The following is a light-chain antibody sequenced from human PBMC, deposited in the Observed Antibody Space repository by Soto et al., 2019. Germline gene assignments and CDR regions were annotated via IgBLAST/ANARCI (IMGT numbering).Light chain of an antibody. Sequence: EIVMTQCPATLSVSPGERATLSCRASQSVSSNLAWYQQKPGQAPRLLIYGASTRATGIPARFSGSGSGTEFTLTISSLQSEDFAVYYCQQYNNWPPAHTFGGGTKVDIK. J-gene: IGKJ4*01. CDR1: QSVSSN. CDR2: GAS. V-gene: IGKV3-15*01. CDR3: QQYNNWPPAHT.